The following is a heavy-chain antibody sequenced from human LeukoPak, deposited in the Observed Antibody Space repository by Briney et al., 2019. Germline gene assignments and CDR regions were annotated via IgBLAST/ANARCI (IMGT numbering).Heavy chain of an antibody. D-gene: IGHD3-10*01. J-gene: IGHJ4*02. CDR3: AKDPYYYGSGSYFDY. CDR1: GFTFSSYW. V-gene: IGHV3-23*01. Sequence: GGSLRLPCAASGFTFSSYWMSWVRQAPGKGLEWVSAISGSGGSTYYADSVKGRFTISRDNSKNTLYLQMNSLRAEDTAVYYCAKDPYYYGSGSYFDYWGQGTLVTVSS. CDR2: ISGSGGST.